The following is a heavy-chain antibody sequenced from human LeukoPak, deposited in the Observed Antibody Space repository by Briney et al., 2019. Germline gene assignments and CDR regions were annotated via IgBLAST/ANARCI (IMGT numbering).Heavy chain of an antibody. Sequence: GGSLRLSCAASEFTFSSFGMHWVRQAPGKGLEWVAFIRYDGSNKYYADSVKGRFTISRDNSKNTLYLQMSSLRAEDTAVYYCAKGPEVRGVIVILKTGEKGALDYWGQGTLVTVSS. CDR1: EFTFSSFG. J-gene: IGHJ4*02. V-gene: IGHV3-30*02. CDR2: IRYDGSNK. CDR3: AKGPEVRGVIVILKTGEKGALDY. D-gene: IGHD3-10*01.